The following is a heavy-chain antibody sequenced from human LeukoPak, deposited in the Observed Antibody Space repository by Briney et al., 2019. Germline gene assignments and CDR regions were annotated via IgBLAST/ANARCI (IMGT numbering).Heavy chain of an antibody. CDR2: IYYSGST. CDR3: ARVRRESLDPFDY. CDR1: GDSISSGDYY. Sequence: PSETLSLTCTVSGDSISSGDYYWSWIRQPPGKGLEWIGYIYYSGSTYYNPSLKSRVTISVDMSKNQFSLKLSSVTAADTAVYYCARVRRESLDPFDYWGQGTLVTVSS. V-gene: IGHV4-30-4*01. J-gene: IGHJ4*02.